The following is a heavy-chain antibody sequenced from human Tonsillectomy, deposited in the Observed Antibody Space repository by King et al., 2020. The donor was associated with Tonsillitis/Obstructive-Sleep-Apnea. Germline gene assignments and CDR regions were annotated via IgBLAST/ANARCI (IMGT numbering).Heavy chain of an antibody. CDR1: GYSFTSYW. V-gene: IGHV5-10-1*03. J-gene: IGHJ4*02. Sequence: QLVQSGAEVKKPGESLRISCRGPGYSFTSYWINWVRQMPGKGLERRGRFVPSDSYTSYSPSFQGHVTISADKSISTAYLQWSGLKASDTAMYYCARLIRDYGDYIDYWGQGTLVTVSS. CDR3: ARLIRDYGDYIDY. CDR2: FVPSDSYT. D-gene: IGHD4-17*01.